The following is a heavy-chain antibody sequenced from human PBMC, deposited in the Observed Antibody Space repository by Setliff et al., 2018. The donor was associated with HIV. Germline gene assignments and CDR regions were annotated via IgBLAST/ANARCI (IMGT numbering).Heavy chain of an antibody. CDR3: ARGLTTWSLRGQAMDASDI. Sequence: GGSLRLSCAASGFTFSNYNMNWVRQAPGKGLEWVSSISSSGNTIYYADSVKGRVTISRDNAKNSLYLQMNSLRADDTAVYYCARGLTTWSLRGQAMDASDIWGQGTMVTVSS. D-gene: IGHD3-10*01. CDR2: ISSSGNTI. J-gene: IGHJ3*02. CDR1: GFTFSNYN. V-gene: IGHV3-48*01.